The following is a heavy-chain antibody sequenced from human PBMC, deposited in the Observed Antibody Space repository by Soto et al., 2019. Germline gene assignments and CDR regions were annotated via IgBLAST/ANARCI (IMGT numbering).Heavy chain of an antibody. CDR1: GYTLTELS. Sequence: GASVKVSCKVSGYTLTELSMHWVRQAPGKGLEWMGGFDPEDGETIYAQKFQGRVTMTEDTSTDTAYMELSSLRSEDTAVYYCATLRYYYDSSGPMGPYYYGMDVWGQGTTVTVS. CDR3: ATLRYYYDSSGPMGPYYYGMDV. CDR2: FDPEDGET. J-gene: IGHJ6*02. D-gene: IGHD3-22*01. V-gene: IGHV1-24*01.